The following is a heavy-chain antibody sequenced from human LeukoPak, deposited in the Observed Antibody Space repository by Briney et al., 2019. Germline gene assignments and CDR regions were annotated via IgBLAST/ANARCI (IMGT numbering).Heavy chain of an antibody. Sequence: GGSLRLSCVASEFTFSSNAMSWVRQAPGKGLEWVANIKQDGSEKNYVDSVKGRFTISRDNAKNSLYLQMNSLRAEDSAMYYCARERYDFWNGYYPFDYWGQGALVTVSS. D-gene: IGHD3-3*01. CDR2: IKQDGSEK. CDR1: EFTFSSNA. J-gene: IGHJ4*02. CDR3: ARERYDFWNGYYPFDY. V-gene: IGHV3-7*01.